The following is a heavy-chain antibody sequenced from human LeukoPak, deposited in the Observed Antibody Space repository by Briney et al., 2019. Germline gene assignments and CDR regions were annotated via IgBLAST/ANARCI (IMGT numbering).Heavy chain of an antibody. D-gene: IGHD2-21*02. CDR3: ARGGFYCGGDCYVDY. J-gene: IGHJ4*02. V-gene: IGHV4-34*01. CDR1: GGSFSPYY. Sequence: SETLSLTCAVYGGSFSPYYWSWIRQPPGKGLEWIGEINHNGSTNYNPSLKSRVTISVDTSKNQFSLRLSSVTAADTAVYYCARGGFYCGGDCYVDYWGQGTLVTVSS. CDR2: INHNGST.